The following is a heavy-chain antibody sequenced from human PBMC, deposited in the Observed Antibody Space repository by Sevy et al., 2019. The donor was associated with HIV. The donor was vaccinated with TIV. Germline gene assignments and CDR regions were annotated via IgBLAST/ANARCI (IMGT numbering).Heavy chain of an antibody. J-gene: IGHJ5*02. Sequence: SETQSLSCTVSGGSISSSSYYWGWIRQPPGKGLEWIGSIFYSGSTYYNPSLKSQVTISVDTSKNQFSLKLNSVTAADTAVYYCARHAHIAMIVTWGQGTLVTVSS. V-gene: IGHV4-39*01. CDR2: IFYSGST. D-gene: IGHD3-22*01. CDR1: GGSISSSSYY. CDR3: ARHAHIAMIVT.